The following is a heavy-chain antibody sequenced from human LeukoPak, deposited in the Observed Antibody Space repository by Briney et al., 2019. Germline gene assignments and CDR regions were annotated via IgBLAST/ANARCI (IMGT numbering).Heavy chain of an antibody. Sequence: GGSLRLSCAASGFTFDDYAMHWVRQAPEKGLEWVSLITWDAGSTYYADSVKGRFTISRDNSKNSLYLQMNSLRPEDTALYYCAKGTSSWHEFDYWGQGTLVTVSS. V-gene: IGHV3-43D*03. CDR1: GFTFDDYA. J-gene: IGHJ4*02. CDR3: AKGTSSWHEFDY. CDR2: ITWDAGST. D-gene: IGHD6-13*01.